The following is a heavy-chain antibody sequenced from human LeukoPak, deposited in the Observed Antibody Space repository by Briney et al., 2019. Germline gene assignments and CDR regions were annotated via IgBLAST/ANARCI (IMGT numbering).Heavy chain of an antibody. CDR1: GYSISSGYH. D-gene: IGHD6-6*01. J-gene: IGHJ4*02. Sequence: SETLSLTCTVSGYSISSGYHWGWIRQPPGKGLEWIGSVYHSGNTYYNPSLKSRVTISVDKSNNQFSLKLSSVTAADTAVYYCARDVGARLPGYWGQGTLVTVSS. V-gene: IGHV4-38-2*02. CDR3: ARDVGARLPGY. CDR2: VYHSGNT.